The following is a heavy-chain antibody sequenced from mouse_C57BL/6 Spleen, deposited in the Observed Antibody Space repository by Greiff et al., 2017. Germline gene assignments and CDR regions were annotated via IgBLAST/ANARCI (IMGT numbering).Heavy chain of an antibody. J-gene: IGHJ3*01. CDR3: TRPSTMVAREWAWFAY. Sequence: VQLQESGAELVRPGASVTLSCKASGYTFTDYEMHWVKQTPVHGLEWIGAIDPETGGTAYNQKFKGKAILTADKSSSTAYMELRSLTSEDSAVYYCTRPSTMVAREWAWFAYWGQGTLVTVSA. CDR2: IDPETGGT. CDR1: GYTFTDYE. D-gene: IGHD2-1*01. V-gene: IGHV1-15*01.